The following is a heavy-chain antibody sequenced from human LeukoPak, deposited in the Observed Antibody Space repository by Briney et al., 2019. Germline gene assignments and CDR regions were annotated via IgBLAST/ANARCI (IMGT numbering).Heavy chain of an antibody. D-gene: IGHD1-14*01. J-gene: IGHJ4*02. CDR2: IYYSGST. CDR1: GASISSYY. V-gene: IGHV4-59*01. Sequence: SETLSLTCTVSGASISSYYWSWIRQPPGKGPEWIGHIYYSGSTNYNPSLKSRVTISVDTSKNQFSLKLNSVTAADTAVYYCARETGLDPRVDYWGQGTLVTVSS. CDR3: ARETGLDPRVDY.